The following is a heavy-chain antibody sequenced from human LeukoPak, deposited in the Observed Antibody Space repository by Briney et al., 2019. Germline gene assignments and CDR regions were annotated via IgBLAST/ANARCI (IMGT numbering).Heavy chain of an antibody. J-gene: IGHJ6*03. V-gene: IGHV4-4*07. CDR1: GGSINNYY. CDR2: IYTSGST. Sequence: PSETLSLTCTVSGGSINNYYWSWIRQPAGKGLEWIGRIYTSGSTNYNPSLKSRVTISVDKSKNQFSLKLSSVTAADTAVYYCPRCQAKQLVSHYYYMDVWGKGTTVTVSS. D-gene: IGHD6-6*01. CDR3: PRCQAKQLVSHYYYMDV.